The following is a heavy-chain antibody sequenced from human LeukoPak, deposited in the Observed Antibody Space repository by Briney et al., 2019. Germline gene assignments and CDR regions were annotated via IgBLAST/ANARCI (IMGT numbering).Heavy chain of an antibody. CDR3: ARDFYCSSTSCPSNPPYYYMDV. V-gene: IGHV1-2*02. CDR1: GYTYTGYY. CDR2: INPNSGGT. Sequence: ASVKVSCKASGYTYTGYYMHWVRQAPGQGLEWMGWINPNSGGTNYAQKFQGRVTMTRDTSISTAYMELSRLRSDDTAVYYCARDFYCSSTSCPSNPPYYYMDVWGKGTTVTVSS. D-gene: IGHD2-2*01. J-gene: IGHJ6*03.